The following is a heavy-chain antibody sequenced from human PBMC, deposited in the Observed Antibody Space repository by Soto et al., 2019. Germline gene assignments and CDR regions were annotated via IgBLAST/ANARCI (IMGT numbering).Heavy chain of an antibody. CDR3: TSRRDWTAVDPLDY. Sequence: GGSLRLSCAASGFTFSDSAMHWVRQASGKGLEWVGRIRNKGNNYATAYTASVKGRFTISRDDSKNTVYLQMNSLKIDDTAVYYRTSRRDWTAVDPLDYWGLGTLVTVSS. CDR1: GFTFSDSA. D-gene: IGHD5-18*01. J-gene: IGHJ4*02. V-gene: IGHV3-73*01. CDR2: IRNKGNNYAT.